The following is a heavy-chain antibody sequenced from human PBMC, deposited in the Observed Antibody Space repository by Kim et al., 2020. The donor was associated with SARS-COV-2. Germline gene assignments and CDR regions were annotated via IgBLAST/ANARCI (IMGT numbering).Heavy chain of an antibody. CDR1: GFTFSSYA. V-gene: IGHV3-23*01. CDR2: IRGSGDST. CDR3: AKGSSGSGRFYRALDF. J-gene: IGHJ4*02. Sequence: GGSLRLSCAASGFTFSSYAMNWVRQAPGKGLQWVSGIRGSGDSTYYADSVKGRFTISRDTSKSTLYLQMNSLRDEDTAVYYCAKGSSGSGRFYRALDFWGGRTGVTVS. D-gene: IGHD3-10*01.